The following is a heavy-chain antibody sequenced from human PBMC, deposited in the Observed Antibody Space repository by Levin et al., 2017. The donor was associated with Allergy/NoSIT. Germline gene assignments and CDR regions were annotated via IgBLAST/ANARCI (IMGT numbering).Heavy chain of an antibody. Sequence: GGSLRLSCVASGFTFSIYTMSWVRQAPGKGLEWVSFISTTGSYIFYADSVKGRFTISRDNAKNSVYLQMDRLRVEDTAVYYCARGPDIWGQGAGVTVS. J-gene: IGHJ3*02. CDR3: ARGPDI. V-gene: IGHV3-21*06. CDR2: ISTTGSYI. CDR1: GFTFSIYT.